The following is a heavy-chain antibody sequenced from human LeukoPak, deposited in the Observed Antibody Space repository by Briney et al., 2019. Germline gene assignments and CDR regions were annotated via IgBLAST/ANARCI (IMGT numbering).Heavy chain of an antibody. Sequence: ASVKVSCKASGYTFTSYGISWVRQAPRQGLEWMGWISAYNGNTNYAQKLQGRVTMTTDTSTSTAYMELRSLRSDDTAVYYCARAVTMVRGVIIAPSYFDYWGQGTLVTVSS. J-gene: IGHJ4*02. CDR2: ISAYNGNT. CDR1: GYTFTSYG. CDR3: ARAVTMVRGVIIAPSYFDY. D-gene: IGHD3-10*01. V-gene: IGHV1-18*01.